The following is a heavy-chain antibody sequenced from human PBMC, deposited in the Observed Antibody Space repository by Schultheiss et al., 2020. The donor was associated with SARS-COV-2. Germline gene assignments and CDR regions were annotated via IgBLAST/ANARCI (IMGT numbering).Heavy chain of an antibody. J-gene: IGHJ6*02. CDR2: INPNSGDT. CDR1: GYTFTSYG. V-gene: IGHV1-2*02. CDR3: ARSTSRDYYGMDV. Sequence: ASVKVSCKASGYTFTSYGISWVRQAPGQGLEWMGWINPNSGDTDYAQKFQGRVTMTRDTSISTAYMELSRLRSDDTAVYYCARSTSRDYYGMDVWGQGTTVTVSS.